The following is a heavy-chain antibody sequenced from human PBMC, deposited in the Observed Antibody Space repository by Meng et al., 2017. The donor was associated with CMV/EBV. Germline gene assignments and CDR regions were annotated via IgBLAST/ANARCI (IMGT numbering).Heavy chain of an antibody. D-gene: IGHD6-19*01. CDR3: ARALVAGHSYYYGMDV. J-gene: IGHJ6*02. CDR1: GGTFSSYA. CDR2: IIPILGIA. V-gene: IGHV1-69*10. Sequence: SVKVSCKASGGTFSSYAISWVRQAPGQGLEWMGGIIPILGIANYAQKFQGRVTITADKPTSTDYMELSSLRSEDTAVYYCARALVAGHSYYYGMDVWGQGTTVTVSS.